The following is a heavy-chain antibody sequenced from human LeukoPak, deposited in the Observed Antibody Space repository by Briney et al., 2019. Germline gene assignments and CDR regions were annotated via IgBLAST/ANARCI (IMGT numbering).Heavy chain of an antibody. J-gene: IGHJ4*02. Sequence: SGGSLRLSCAASGFTFSSYWMNWVRQAPGKGLVWASRIASDGSSTTYADSVKGRFSISRDNAKNTLYLQMNSLRVEDTAVYYCARGRPHGNDYWGQGTLVTVSS. CDR3: ARGRPHGNDY. D-gene: IGHD4-23*01. CDR2: IASDGSST. V-gene: IGHV3-74*01. CDR1: GFTFSSYW.